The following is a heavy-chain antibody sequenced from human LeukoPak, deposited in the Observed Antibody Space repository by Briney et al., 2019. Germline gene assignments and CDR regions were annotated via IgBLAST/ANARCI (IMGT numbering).Heavy chain of an antibody. V-gene: IGHV4-59*01. J-gene: IGHJ5*02. Sequence: ASETLSLTCTVSGGSISSYYWSWIRQPPGKGLEWIGYIYYSGSTNYNPSLKSRVTISVDTSKNQFSLKLSSVTAADTAVYYCARGANWFDPWGQGTLVTVSS. CDR2: IYYSGST. CDR3: ARGANWFDP. CDR1: GGSISSYY.